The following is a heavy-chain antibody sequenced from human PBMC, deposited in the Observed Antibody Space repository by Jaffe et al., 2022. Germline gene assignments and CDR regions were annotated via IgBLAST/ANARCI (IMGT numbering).Heavy chain of an antibody. V-gene: IGHV3-48*01. J-gene: IGHJ3*01. CDR3: ARSSGFDV. D-gene: IGHD6-6*01. CDR1: GFTFSSNS. Sequence: EVQLVESGGSLVQPGGSLRLSCAGSGFTFSSNSMKWVRQAPGKGLEWLSYIDGTSTTIYYADSVKGRFTVSRDNDKNSLYLQMNSLRVDDTAVYYCARSSGFDVWGQGTMVTVSS. CDR2: IDGTSTTI.